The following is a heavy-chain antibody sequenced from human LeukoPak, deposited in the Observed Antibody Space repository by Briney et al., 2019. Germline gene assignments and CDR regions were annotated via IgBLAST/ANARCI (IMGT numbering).Heavy chain of an antibody. CDR3: VGLGSSWYRSLDS. CDR1: GGSISIGAYY. CDR2: IYYSGST. D-gene: IGHD6-13*01. Sequence: SETLSLTCTVSGGSISIGAYYWSWIRQHPEKGLEWIGFIYYSGSTYYKTSLKSRVTISIDTSKNQFSLKLSSVTAADTAVYYCVGLGSSWYRSLDSWGQGTLVTVSS. V-gene: IGHV4-31*03. J-gene: IGHJ4*02.